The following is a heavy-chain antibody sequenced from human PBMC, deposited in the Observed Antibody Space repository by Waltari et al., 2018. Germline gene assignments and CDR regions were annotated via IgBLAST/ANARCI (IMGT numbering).Heavy chain of an antibody. CDR3: ARHRSGSIDY. D-gene: IGHD1-26*01. CDR2: IYYSGST. CDR1: GGSISSSSYY. V-gene: IGHV4-39*01. Sequence: QLQLQESGPGLVKPSETLSLTCTVSGGSISSSSYYWGWIRQPPGKGLEWIGSIYYSGSTYYNPSLKSRVTISVDTSKNQFSLKLSSVTTADTAVYYCARHRSGSIDYWGQGTLVTVSS. J-gene: IGHJ4*02.